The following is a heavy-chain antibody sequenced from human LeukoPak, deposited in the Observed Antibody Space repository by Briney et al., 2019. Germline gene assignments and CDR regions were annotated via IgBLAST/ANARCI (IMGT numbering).Heavy chain of an antibody. CDR3: ARYSSSPLYYFDY. CDR2: IIPIFGTA. D-gene: IGHD6-6*01. J-gene: IGHJ4*02. V-gene: IGHV1-69*01. Sequence: ASVKVSCKASGGTFSSYAISWVRQAPGQGLEWMGGIIPIFGTANYAQKFQGRVTITADESTSTAYMELSSLRSEDTAVYCCARYSSSPLYYFDYWGQGTLVTVSS. CDR1: GGTFSSYA.